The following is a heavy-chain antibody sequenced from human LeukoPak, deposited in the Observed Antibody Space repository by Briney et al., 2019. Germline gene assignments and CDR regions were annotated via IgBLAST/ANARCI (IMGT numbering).Heavy chain of an antibody. D-gene: IGHD6-13*01. Sequence: SVKVSSKASGGTFSSYTISWVRQAPGQGLEWMGRIIPILGIANYAQKFQGRVTITADKSTSTAYMELSSLRSEDTAVYYCARDSSSWYPFDYWGQGTLVTVSS. V-gene: IGHV1-69*04. CDR2: IIPILGIA. J-gene: IGHJ4*02. CDR3: ARDSSSWYPFDY. CDR1: GGTFSSYT.